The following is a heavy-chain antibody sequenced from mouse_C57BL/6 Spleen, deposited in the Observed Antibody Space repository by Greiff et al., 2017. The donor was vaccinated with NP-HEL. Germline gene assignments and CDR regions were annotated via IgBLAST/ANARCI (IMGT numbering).Heavy chain of an antibody. CDR3: ARDYGSSYYFDY. Sequence: EVQLLESGGGFVKPGGSLKLSCAASGFTFSSYAMSWVRQTPAQRLEWVATISEGGSSTYYPDNVKGRFTISRDNAKNNLYLQMSHLKSEDTAMYYCARDYGSSYYFDYWGQGTTLTVSS. CDR2: ISEGGSST. J-gene: IGHJ2*01. CDR1: GFTFSSYA. D-gene: IGHD1-1*01. V-gene: IGHV5-4*01.